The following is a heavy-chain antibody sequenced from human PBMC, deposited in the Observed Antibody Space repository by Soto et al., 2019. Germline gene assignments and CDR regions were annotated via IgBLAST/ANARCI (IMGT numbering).Heavy chain of an antibody. D-gene: IGHD2-2*01. CDR3: ARAPLDIVLVPAAFXY. CDR2: IIPIFGTA. J-gene: IGHJ4*02. V-gene: IGHV1-69*13. CDR1: GGTFSSYA. Sequence: SVKVSCKASGGTFSSYAISWVRQAPGQGLEWMGGIIPIFGTANYAQKFQGRVTITADESTSTAYMELSSLRSEDTAVYYCARAPLDIVLVPAAFXYWGQGTLVXVSS.